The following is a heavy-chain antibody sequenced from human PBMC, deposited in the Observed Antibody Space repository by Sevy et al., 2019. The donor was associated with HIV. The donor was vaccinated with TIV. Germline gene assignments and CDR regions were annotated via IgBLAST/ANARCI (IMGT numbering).Heavy chain of an antibody. CDR1: GFTVNSNY. Sequence: GGSLRLSCAASGFTVNSNYMTWVRQAPGKGLEGVSVIYSVGTTYHAASVKDRFTISRDNFKNTLYLQMNSLRAEDTAVYYCARGKSGYGYALNYWGQGTLVTVSS. V-gene: IGHV3-66*01. J-gene: IGHJ4*02. D-gene: IGHD5-18*01. CDR2: IYSVGTT. CDR3: ARGKSGYGYALNY.